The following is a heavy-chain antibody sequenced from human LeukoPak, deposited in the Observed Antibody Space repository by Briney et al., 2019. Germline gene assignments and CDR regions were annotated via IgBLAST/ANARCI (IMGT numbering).Heavy chain of an antibody. Sequence: PGGSLRLSCAASGFTFANYWINWVRQAPGKGLEWVANIKPDGGEKYYVDSLRGRFTVSRDNAKNSLYLQMNSLRAEDTAVYYCARAPSPGVLDYWGQGTLVTVSS. J-gene: IGHJ4*02. CDR1: GFTFANYW. CDR3: ARAPSPGVLDY. CDR2: IKPDGGEK. D-gene: IGHD2-2*01. V-gene: IGHV3-7*01.